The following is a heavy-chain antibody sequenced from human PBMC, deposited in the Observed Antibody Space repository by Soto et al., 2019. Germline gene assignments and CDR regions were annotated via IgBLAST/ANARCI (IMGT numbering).Heavy chain of an antibody. J-gene: IGHJ4*02. V-gene: IGHV3-30-3*01. CDR1: GFTFSSYA. Sequence: GGSLRLSCAASGFTFSSYAMHWVRQAPGKGLEWVAVISYDGSNKYYADSVKGRFTISRDNSKNTLYLQMNSLRAEDTAVYYCARDRLMARGVPSRWGQGTLVTVSS. D-gene: IGHD3-10*01. CDR2: ISYDGSNK. CDR3: ARDRLMARGVPSR.